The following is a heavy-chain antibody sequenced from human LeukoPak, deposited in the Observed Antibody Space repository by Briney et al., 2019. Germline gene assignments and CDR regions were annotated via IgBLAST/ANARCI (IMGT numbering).Heavy chain of an antibody. CDR1: GGSISSSSYY. D-gene: IGHD6-13*01. CDR2: IYYSGST. CDR3: VAADSSLPYYFDY. Sequence: RSSETLSLTCTVSGGSISSSSYYWGRIRQPPGKGVERIGSIYYSGSTYYNPSLKSRVTISVDTSKNQFSLKLSSVTAADTAVYYCVAADSSLPYYFDYWGQGTLVTVSS. J-gene: IGHJ4*02. V-gene: IGHV4-39*01.